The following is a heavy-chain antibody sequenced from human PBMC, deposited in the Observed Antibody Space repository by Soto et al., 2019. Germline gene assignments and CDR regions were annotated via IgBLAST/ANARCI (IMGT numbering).Heavy chain of an antibody. D-gene: IGHD3-22*01. CDR3: AREFYYDNSGYHYVHAFDI. V-gene: IGHV4-31*03. CDR1: GGSISSGGYY. Sequence: SETLSLTCTVSGGSISSGGYYWSWIRQHPGKGLEWIGYIYYSGSTYYNPSLKSRVTVSVDTSKNQFSLKLSSVTAADTAVYFCAREFYYDNSGYHYVHAFDIWGQGAMVTVSS. CDR2: IYYSGST. J-gene: IGHJ3*02.